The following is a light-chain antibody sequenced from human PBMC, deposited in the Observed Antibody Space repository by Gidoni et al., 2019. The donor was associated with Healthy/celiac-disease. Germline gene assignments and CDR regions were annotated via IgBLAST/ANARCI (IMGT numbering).Light chain of an antibody. CDR2: YDH. CDR1: NIGVKS. CDR3: QVWDNTNNQGGV. J-gene: IGLJ2*01. V-gene: IGLV3-21*01. Sequence: SYLLTQPPSVSVAPGKTPTITFGGNNIGVKSVHWYQQKPGQAPVMVMYYDHDRPSGIPERFSGSNSGNTATLTISRVDAGDEADFYCQVWDNTNNQGGVFGGGTKLTVL.